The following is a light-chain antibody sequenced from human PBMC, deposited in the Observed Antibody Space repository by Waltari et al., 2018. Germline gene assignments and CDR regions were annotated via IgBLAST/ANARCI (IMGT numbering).Light chain of an antibody. V-gene: IGKV3D-15*01. Sequence: EIVMTQSPATLSVSPGERATLSCRASQSVSSNLAWYQQQPGQAPRLLISGASTRATGIPARFSGSGSGTEFTLTISSLQSEDFAVYYCQQYNNWPPELTFGGGTKVEIK. CDR1: QSVSSN. CDR3: QQYNNWPPELT. CDR2: GAS. J-gene: IGKJ4*01.